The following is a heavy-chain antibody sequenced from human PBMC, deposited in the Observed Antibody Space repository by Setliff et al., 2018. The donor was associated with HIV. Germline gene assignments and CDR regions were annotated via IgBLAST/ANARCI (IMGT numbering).Heavy chain of an antibody. CDR2: INWNGGIT. CDR3: ARDRLGHFGSGSLS. V-gene: IGHV3-20*04. Sequence: GGSLRLSCAASGFTFDDYAMSWVRQLPGKGLEWVSGINWNGGITAYADSVKGRFTISRDNAKNALFLQMNNLRAEDTAFYYCARDRLGHFGSGSLSWGQGTLVTVSS. J-gene: IGHJ4*02. CDR1: GFTFDDYA. D-gene: IGHD3-10*01.